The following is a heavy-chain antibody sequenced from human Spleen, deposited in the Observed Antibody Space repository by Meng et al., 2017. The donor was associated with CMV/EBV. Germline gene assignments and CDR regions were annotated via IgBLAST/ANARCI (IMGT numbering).Heavy chain of an antibody. J-gene: IGHJ6*02. CDR3: ARGAVPLEWFSHGAYYYDGMDV. V-gene: IGHV1-8*02. CDR1: GYTFTSYD. Sequence: ASVKVSCKASGYTFTSYDINWVRQATGQGLEWMGWMNPNSGNTGYAEKFQGRVTMTRNTSISTAFMQLSSLKSVDTAVYYCARGAVPLEWFSHGAYYYDGMDVWGQGTTVTVSS. D-gene: IGHD3-3*01. CDR2: MNPNSGNT.